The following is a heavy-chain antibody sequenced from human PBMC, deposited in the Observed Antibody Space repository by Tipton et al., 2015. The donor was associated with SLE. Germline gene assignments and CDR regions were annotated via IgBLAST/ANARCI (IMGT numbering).Heavy chain of an antibody. CDR2: IYTSGST. CDR1: GGSFSGYY. Sequence: PGLVKPSETLSLTCAVYGGSFSGYYWSWIRQPPGKGLEWIGYIYTSGSTNYNPSLKSRVTISVDTSKNQFSLKLSSVTAADTAVYYCARGELDDAFDIWGQGTMVTVSS. V-gene: IGHV4-4*08. CDR3: ARGELDDAFDI. J-gene: IGHJ3*02. D-gene: IGHD1-26*01.